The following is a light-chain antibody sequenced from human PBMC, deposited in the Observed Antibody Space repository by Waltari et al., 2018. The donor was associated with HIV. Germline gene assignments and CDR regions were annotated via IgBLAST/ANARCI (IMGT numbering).Light chain of an antibody. CDR3: GTWDSSLSAVV. Sequence: VFTPPTSESRSPYHKVTITCTRWTSIKITIVAPWYQQSPGTAPKLLIYDNNKRPSGIPDRVSGSKSDTSATLGITGLQTGDEADYRCGTWDSSLSAVVFGGGTKLTVL. V-gene: IGLV1-51*01. CDR1: TSIKITIV. CDR2: DNN. J-gene: IGLJ3*02.